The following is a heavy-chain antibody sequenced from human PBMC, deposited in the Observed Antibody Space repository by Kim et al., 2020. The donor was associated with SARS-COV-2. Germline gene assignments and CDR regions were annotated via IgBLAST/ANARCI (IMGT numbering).Heavy chain of an antibody. CDR2: TYYRSKWYN. V-gene: IGHV6-1*01. CDR3: ARDQQLVFFFYDHYGMDV. D-gene: IGHD6-13*01. CDR1: GDSVSSNSAA. J-gene: IGHJ6*02. Sequence: SQTLSLTCAISGDSVSSNSAAWNWIRQSPSRGLEWLGRTYYRSKWYNDYAVSVKSRITINPDTSKNQFSLQLNSVTPEDTAVYYCARDQQLVFFFYDHYGMDVWGQGTTVTVSS.